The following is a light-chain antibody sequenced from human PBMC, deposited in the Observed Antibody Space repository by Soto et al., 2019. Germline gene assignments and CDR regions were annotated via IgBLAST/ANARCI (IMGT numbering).Light chain of an antibody. Sequence: EIVLTQSPGTLSLSPGERATLSCRASQSVDSTYLAWYQQKPDQAPRLLIYGASSRATGIPDRFSGSGSGTDFTLTISRLEPEDFAVYYCQQYGSSPYTFGQGTKVDIK. V-gene: IGKV3-20*01. CDR1: QSVDSTY. CDR2: GAS. CDR3: QQYGSSPYT. J-gene: IGKJ2*01.